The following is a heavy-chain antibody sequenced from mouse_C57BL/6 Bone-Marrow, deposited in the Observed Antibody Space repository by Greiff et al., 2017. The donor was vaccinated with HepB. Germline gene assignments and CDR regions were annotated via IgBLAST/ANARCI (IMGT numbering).Heavy chain of an antibody. CDR2: IDPSDSYT. D-gene: IGHD1-1*01. Sequence: QVQLQQPGAELVKPGASVKLSCKASGYTFTSYWMQWVKQRPGQGLEWIGEIDPSDSYTNYNQKFKGKATLTVDTSSSTAYMQLSSLTSEDSAVYYCARRGWYYYGRGYFDVWGTGTTVTVSS. CDR3: ARRGWYYYGRGYFDV. J-gene: IGHJ1*03. V-gene: IGHV1-50*01. CDR1: GYTFTSYW.